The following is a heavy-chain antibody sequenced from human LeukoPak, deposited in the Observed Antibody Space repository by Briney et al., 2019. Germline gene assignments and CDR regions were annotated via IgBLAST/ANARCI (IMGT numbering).Heavy chain of an antibody. CDR1: GYTLTELS. V-gene: IGHV1-24*01. CDR3: ATMVRGVIIFDYGMDV. D-gene: IGHD3-10*01. CDR2: FDPEDGET. J-gene: IGHJ6*04. Sequence: ASVKVSCKVSGYTLTELSMHWVRQAPGKGLEWMGGFDPEDGETIYAQKFQGRVTMTEDTSTDTAYMELSSLRSEDTAVYYCATMVRGVIIFDYGMDVWGKGTTVTVSS.